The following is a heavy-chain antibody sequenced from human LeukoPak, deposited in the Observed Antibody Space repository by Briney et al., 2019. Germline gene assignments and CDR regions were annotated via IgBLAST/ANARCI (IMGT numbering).Heavy chain of an antibody. CDR2: ISSSGSTI. V-gene: IGHV3-48*03. CDR3: AKGRSIYGDDTIDY. J-gene: IGHJ4*02. Sequence: GGSLRLSCAASGFTFSSYEMNWVRQAPGKGLEWVSYISSSGSTIYYADSVKGRFTISRDNAKNSLYLQMNSLRAEDTAVYYCAKGRSIYGDDTIDYWGQGTLVTVSS. D-gene: IGHD4-17*01. CDR1: GFTFSSYE.